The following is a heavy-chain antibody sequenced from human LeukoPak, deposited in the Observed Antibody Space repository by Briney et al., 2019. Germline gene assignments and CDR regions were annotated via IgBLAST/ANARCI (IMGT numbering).Heavy chain of an antibody. V-gene: IGHV3-23*01. CDR1: GFTFSSYA. CDR3: AKSGTPGYSSSWYPNWFDP. D-gene: IGHD6-13*01. J-gene: IGHJ5*02. Sequence: GGSLRLSCAASGFTFSSYAMSWVRQAPGKGLEWVSAISGSGGSTYYADSVKGRFTISRDNSKNTLHLQMNSLRAEDTAVYYCAKSGTPGYSSSWYPNWFDPWGQGTLVTVSS. CDR2: ISGSGGST.